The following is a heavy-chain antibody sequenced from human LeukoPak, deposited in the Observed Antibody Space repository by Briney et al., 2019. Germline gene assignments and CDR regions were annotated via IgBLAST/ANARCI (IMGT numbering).Heavy chain of an antibody. J-gene: IGHJ3*02. CDR2: IYYSGST. CDR1: GGSISSYF. V-gene: IGHV4-59*08. CDR3: ARSALTIIAPHRGYACDI. D-gene: IGHD3-22*01. Sequence: SETLTLTCTVSGGSISSYFWSWIRQPPGKGLEWIGYIYYSGSTNYNPSLKSRVTISVDTSKNQFSLKLTSVTAADTAVYYCARSALTIIAPHRGYACDIRGQGTMVTVSS.